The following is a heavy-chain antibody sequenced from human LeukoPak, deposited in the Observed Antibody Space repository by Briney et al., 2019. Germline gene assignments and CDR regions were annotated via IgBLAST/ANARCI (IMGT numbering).Heavy chain of an antibody. CDR2: IRSKANSYAT. D-gene: IGHD2-15*01. Sequence: GRSLRLSCAASGFTFSGSAMHWVRQASGKGLEWVGRIRSKANSYATAYAASVKGRFIISRDDSKNTAYLQMNSLKTEDTAVYYCTRHNGDYCSGGSCYWNGVDYWGQGTLVTVSS. V-gene: IGHV3-73*01. CDR3: TRHNGDYCSGGSCYWNGVDY. CDR1: GFTFSGSA. J-gene: IGHJ4*02.